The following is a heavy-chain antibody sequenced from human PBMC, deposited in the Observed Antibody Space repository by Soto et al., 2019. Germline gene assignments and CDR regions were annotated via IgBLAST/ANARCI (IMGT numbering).Heavy chain of an antibody. CDR3: ARPLTGTSFGWFDP. J-gene: IGHJ5*02. CDR2: IWYDGSNK. CDR1: GFTFSSYG. Sequence: QVQLVESGGGVVQPGRSLRLSCAASGFTFSSYGMHWVRQAPGKGLEWVAVIWYDGSNKYYADSVKGRFTISRDNSKNTLYLQMNSLRAEDTAVYYCARPLTGTSFGWFDPWGQGTLVTVSS. D-gene: IGHD1-7*01. V-gene: IGHV3-33*01.